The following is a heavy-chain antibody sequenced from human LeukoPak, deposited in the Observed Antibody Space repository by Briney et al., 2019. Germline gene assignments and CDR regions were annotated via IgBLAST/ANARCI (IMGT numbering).Heavy chain of an antibody. CDR3: ARSWYFDY. J-gene: IGHJ4*02. Sequence: GGSLRLSCAASGFIFTGYFMSWVRQAPGKGLEWVASIKHDGSEKYYVDSVRGRFTISRDNTKNTLYLQMNSLRAEDTAVYYCARSWYFDYWGQGTLVTVSS. V-gene: IGHV3-7*01. CDR2: IKHDGSEK. D-gene: IGHD6-13*01. CDR1: GFIFTGYF.